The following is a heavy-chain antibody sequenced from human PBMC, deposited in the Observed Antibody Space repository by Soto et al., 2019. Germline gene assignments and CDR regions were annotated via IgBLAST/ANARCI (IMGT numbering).Heavy chain of an antibody. CDR2: ISSSASHI. V-gene: IGHV3-21*01. Sequence: WRPMRLSWAAAGCTFRSYCRNRIRQAPGKGLEWVSSISSSASHINYADSVKGRFTISRDNAKKSLYLQMNSLRAEDTAVYYCARGYTGYCSGGTCYWFDPWGQGTLVTVSS. CDR1: GCTFRSYC. CDR3: ARGYTGYCSGGTCYWFDP. D-gene: IGHD2-15*01. J-gene: IGHJ5*02.